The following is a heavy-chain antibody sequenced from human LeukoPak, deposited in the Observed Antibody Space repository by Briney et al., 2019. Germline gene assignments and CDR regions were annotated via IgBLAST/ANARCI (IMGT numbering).Heavy chain of an antibody. J-gene: IGHJ4*02. Sequence: SETLSFTCTVSGGSISSYYWSWIRQPPGKGLEWIGYIYYSGSTNYNPALRSRVTISVDTSKNQFSLLLTSVTAADTAVYYCARRRSGSSYCDYWGQGTLVTVSS. CDR2: IYYSGST. D-gene: IGHD2-15*01. V-gene: IGHV4-59*08. CDR3: ARRRSGSSYCDY. CDR1: GGSISSYY.